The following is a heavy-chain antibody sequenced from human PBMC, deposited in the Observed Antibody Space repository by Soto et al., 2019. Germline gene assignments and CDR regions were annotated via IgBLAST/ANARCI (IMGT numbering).Heavy chain of an antibody. CDR3: ARDGCSSTSCPVDYYYGMDV. CDR2: ISSSSSYI. D-gene: IGHD2-2*01. Sequence: NPGGSLRLSCAASGFTFSSYSMNWVRQAPGKGLEWVSSISSSSSYIYYADSVKGRFTISRDNAKNSLYLQMNSLRAEDTAVYYCARDGCSSTSCPVDYYYGMDVWGQGTTVTVSS. CDR1: GFTFSSYS. J-gene: IGHJ6*02. V-gene: IGHV3-21*01.